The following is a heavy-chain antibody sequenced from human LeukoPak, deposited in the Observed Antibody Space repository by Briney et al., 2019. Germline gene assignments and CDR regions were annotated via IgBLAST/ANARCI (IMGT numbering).Heavy chain of an antibody. D-gene: IGHD4-17*01. Sequence: GGSLRLSCAASGFTFSSYSMNWVRQAPGKGLEWVSSISSSSSYIYYADSVKGRFTISRDNAKNSLYLQMNNLRAEDTAVYYCARDRYGDYHFDYWGQGTLVTVSS. V-gene: IGHV3-21*01. CDR3: ARDRYGDYHFDY. CDR1: GFTFSSYS. J-gene: IGHJ4*02. CDR2: ISSSSSYI.